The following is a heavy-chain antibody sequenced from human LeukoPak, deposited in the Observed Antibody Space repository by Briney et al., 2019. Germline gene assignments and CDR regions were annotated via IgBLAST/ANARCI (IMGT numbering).Heavy chain of an antibody. Sequence: GGSLRLSCAASGFTFSSYVMHWVRQAAGRGLEWVAFIRYDGSNKYYADSVKGRFTISRYNSNNTLDLQMHSLRAEDTAVYYCAKDPEESESPDYYDRQSPGFDIWGQGPMVPVSS. V-gene: IGHV3-30*02. CDR2: IRYDGSNK. D-gene: IGHD3-22*01. CDR3: AKDPEESESPDYYDRQSPGFDI. CDR1: GFTFSSYV. J-gene: IGHJ3*02.